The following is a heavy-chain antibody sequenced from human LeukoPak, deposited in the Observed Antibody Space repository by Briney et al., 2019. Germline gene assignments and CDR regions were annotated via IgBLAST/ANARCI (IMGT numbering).Heavy chain of an antibody. V-gene: IGHV5-51*01. CDR3: ARLFDDAKWFDP. CDR1: GYSFTSYW. D-gene: IGHD3-3*01. J-gene: IGHJ5*02. CDR2: IYPGDSDT. Sequence: GESLQISCKGSGYSFTSYWIGWVRPLPGKGLEGMGIIYPGDSDTKYSPSFQGQVTISADKSISTAYLQWSSPKASDTAIYYCARLFDDAKWFDPWGQGTLVTVSS.